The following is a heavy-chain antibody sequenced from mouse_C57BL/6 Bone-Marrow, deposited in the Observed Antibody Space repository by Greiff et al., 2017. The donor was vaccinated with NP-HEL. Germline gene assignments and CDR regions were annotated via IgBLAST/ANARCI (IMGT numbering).Heavy chain of an antibody. J-gene: IGHJ3*01. Sequence: VQLQQSGAELVRPGASVKLSCTASGFNIKDDYMHWVKQRPEQGLEWIGWIDPENGDTEYASKFQGKATITADTSSNTAYLQLSSLTSEDTAVYDCRYDYDVAFAYWGQGTLVTVSA. CDR3: RYDYDVAFAY. CDR1: GFNIKDDY. D-gene: IGHD2-4*01. V-gene: IGHV14-4*01. CDR2: IDPENGDT.